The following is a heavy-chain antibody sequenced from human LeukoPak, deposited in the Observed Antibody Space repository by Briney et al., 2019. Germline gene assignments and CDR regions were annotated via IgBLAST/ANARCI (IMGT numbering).Heavy chain of an antibody. D-gene: IGHD1-26*01. Sequence: ASVKVSCKASGYTFTSYGISWVRQAPGQGLEWMGWISAYNGNTNYAQKLQGRVTMTTDTSTSTAYMELRSLRSDDTAVYYCARDAAPYSGSYGPYFDYWGQGTLVTVSS. CDR3: ARDAAPYSGSYGPYFDY. V-gene: IGHV1-18*01. CDR1: GYTFTSYG. J-gene: IGHJ4*02. CDR2: ISAYNGNT.